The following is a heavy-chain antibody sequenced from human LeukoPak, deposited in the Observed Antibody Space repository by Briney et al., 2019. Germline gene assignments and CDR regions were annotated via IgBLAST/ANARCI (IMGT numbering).Heavy chain of an antibody. Sequence: GGSLRLSCAASGFTFSDYYMSWIRQAPGKGLEWVSYISSSGSTIYYADSVKGRFTISRDNAKNSLYLQMNSLRPEDTAVYYCARDQRYFDWLIPSGMDVWGQGTTVTVSS. V-gene: IGHV3-11*01. J-gene: IGHJ6*02. CDR1: GFTFSDYY. CDR2: ISSSGSTI. CDR3: ARDQRYFDWLIPSGMDV. D-gene: IGHD3-9*01.